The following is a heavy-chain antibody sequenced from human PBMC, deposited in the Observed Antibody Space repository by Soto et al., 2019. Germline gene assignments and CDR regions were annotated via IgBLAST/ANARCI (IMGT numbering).Heavy chain of an antibody. Sequence: GGSLRLSCAASGFTFSSYWMSWVRQAPGTGLQWVANVKQDGSAKYYVDSVEGRFTISRDNAKNSMYLQMISLRVEDTALYYCARYCSSYEILTGRSDAFDIWGQGTMVTVSS. CDR2: VKQDGSAK. D-gene: IGHD3-9*01. J-gene: IGHJ3*02. V-gene: IGHV3-7*01. CDR3: ARYCSSYEILTGRSDAFDI. CDR1: GFTFSSYW.